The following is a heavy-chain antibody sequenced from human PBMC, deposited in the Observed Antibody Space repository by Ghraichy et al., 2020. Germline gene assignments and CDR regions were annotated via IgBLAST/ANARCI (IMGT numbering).Heavy chain of an antibody. D-gene: IGHD3-22*01. CDR3: AREPNYYEAGMDV. Sequence: GESLNISCAASGFTFSSYAMHWVRQAPGKGLEWVAVISYDGSNKYYADSVKGRFTISRDNSKNTLYLQMNSLRAEDTAVYYCAREPNYYEAGMDVWGQGTTVTVSS. J-gene: IGHJ6*02. CDR1: GFTFSSYA. V-gene: IGHV3-30-3*01. CDR2: ISYDGSNK.